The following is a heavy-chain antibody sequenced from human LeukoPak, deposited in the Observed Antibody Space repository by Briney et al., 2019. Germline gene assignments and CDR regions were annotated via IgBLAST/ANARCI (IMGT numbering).Heavy chain of an antibody. V-gene: IGHV3-30*07. CDR1: GFTFSSYA. D-gene: IGHD1-26*01. J-gene: IGHJ4*02. CDR3: ARVRGGSYFLDY. CDR2: ISYDGSNK. Sequence: PGGSLRLSCAASGFTFSSYAMHWVRQAPGKGLEWVAVISYDGSNKYYADSVKGRFTISRDNSKNTLYLQMNSLRAEDTAVYYCARVRGGSYFLDYWGQGTLVTVSS.